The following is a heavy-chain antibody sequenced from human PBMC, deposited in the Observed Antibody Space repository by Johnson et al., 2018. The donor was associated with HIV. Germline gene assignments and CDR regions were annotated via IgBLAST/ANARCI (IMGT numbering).Heavy chain of an antibody. V-gene: IGHV3-30*01. J-gene: IGHJ3*02. CDR1: GFSFSNYA. CDR2: ISNDGSNK. D-gene: IGHD1-1*01. CDR3: ARGYNWNDFSI. Sequence: QVQLVESGGGVVQPERSLRLSCAASGFSFSNYAIHWVRQAPGKGLEWVTVISNDGSNKLYADSVKGRFTISRDIFKNTLYLQMNSLRVDDAAIYYCARGYNWNDFSIWGQGTVVTVS.